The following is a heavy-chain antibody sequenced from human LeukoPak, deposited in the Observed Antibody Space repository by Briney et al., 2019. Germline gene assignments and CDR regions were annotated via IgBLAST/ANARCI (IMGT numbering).Heavy chain of an antibody. Sequence: SETLSLTCTVSDGSISSSSYSWGWIRQPPGKGLEWIGTIYYSGSTYYNPSLKSRVTISEDTSKNQFSLNLSSVTAADTAVYYCARYASSGYYRYYFDYWGQGTLVTVSS. CDR2: IYYSGST. J-gene: IGHJ4*02. CDR1: DGSISSSSYS. CDR3: ARYASSGYYRYYFDY. D-gene: IGHD3-22*01. V-gene: IGHV4-39*01.